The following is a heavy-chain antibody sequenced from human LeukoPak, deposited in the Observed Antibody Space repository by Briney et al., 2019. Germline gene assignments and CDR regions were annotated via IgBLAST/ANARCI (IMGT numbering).Heavy chain of an antibody. D-gene: IGHD3-10*02. CDR3: AKDPLFDYYYYMDV. V-gene: IGHV3-23*01. CDR2: ISGSGGST. Sequence: PGGSLRLSCAASGFTFSSYAMSWVRQAPGKGLEWVSAISGSGGSTYYADSVKGRFTISRDNSKNTLYLQMNSLRAEDTAVYYCAKDPLFDYYYYMDVWGKGTTVTVSS. J-gene: IGHJ6*03. CDR1: GFTFSSYA.